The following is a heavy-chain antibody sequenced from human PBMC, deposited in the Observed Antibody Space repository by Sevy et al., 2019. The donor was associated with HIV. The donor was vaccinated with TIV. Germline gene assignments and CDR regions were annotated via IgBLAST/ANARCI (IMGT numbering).Heavy chain of an antibody. CDR1: GFTFSDYH. J-gene: IGHJ4*02. D-gene: IGHD2-21*02. CDR3: AREADYYFDS. V-gene: IGHV3-11*01. CDR2: ISSRGSTE. Sequence: GGSLRLSCEASGFTFSDYHMTWIRQAPGKGLEWVAYISSRGSTEHYADSVKGRFTISRDNVKNSLYLKMDSLRGEDTAVYYCAREADYYFDSWGQGSLVTVSS.